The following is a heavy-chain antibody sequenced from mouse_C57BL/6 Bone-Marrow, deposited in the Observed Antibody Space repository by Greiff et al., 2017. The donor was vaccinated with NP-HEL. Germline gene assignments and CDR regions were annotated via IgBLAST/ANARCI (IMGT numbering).Heavy chain of an antibody. CDR1: GFNIKDDY. Sequence: VQLKQSGAELVRPGASVKLSCTASGFNIKDDYMHWVKQRPEQGLEWIGWIDPENGDTEYASKFQGKATITADTSSNTAYLQLSSLTSEDTAVYYCTTLTGTGPWFAYWGQGTLVTVSA. CDR2: IDPENGDT. CDR3: TTLTGTGPWFAY. D-gene: IGHD4-1*01. V-gene: IGHV14-4*01. J-gene: IGHJ3*01.